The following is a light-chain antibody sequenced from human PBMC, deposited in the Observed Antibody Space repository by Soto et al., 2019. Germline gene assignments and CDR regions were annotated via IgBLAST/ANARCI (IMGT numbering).Light chain of an antibody. CDR2: GNS. CDR1: SSNIGAGYG. CDR3: QSYDISLSVV. J-gene: IGLJ2*01. V-gene: IGLV1-40*01. Sequence: QSALTQPPSVSGAPGQRVTISCTGSSSNIGAGYGVHWYQQLPGTAPKLLIYGNSNRPSGVPDRFSGSKSGTSASLAITGLQAEDEADYYCQSYDISLSVVFGGGTQLTVL.